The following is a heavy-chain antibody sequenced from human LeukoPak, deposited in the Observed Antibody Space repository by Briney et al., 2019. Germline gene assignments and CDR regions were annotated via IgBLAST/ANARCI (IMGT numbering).Heavy chain of an antibody. Sequence: GGSLRLSCAASRFTFGDYAVHWVGRAQGRGLEWVSGISSSSDNIGYADSVKGRFTISRDNAKNSLYLQMNSLRTEDTAFYYCAKDKGMHYSGSASYSYFDSWGQATLVTVSS. V-gene: IGHV3-9*01. J-gene: IGHJ4*02. D-gene: IGHD3-10*01. CDR3: AKDKGMHYSGSASYSYFDS. CDR2: ISSSSDNI. CDR1: RFTFGDYA.